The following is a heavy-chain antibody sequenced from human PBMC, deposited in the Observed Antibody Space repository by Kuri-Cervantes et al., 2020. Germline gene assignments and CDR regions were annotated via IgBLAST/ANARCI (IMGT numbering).Heavy chain of an antibody. V-gene: IGHV1-8*02. J-gene: IGHJ3*02. D-gene: IGHD6-19*01. CDR3: ARVYSSGWLSENDAFDI. Sequence: ASVKVSCKTSGYPFIGYYLHWVRQATGQGLEWMGWMNPNSGNTGYAQKFQGRVTMTRNTSISTAYMELSSLRSEDTAVYYCARVYSSGWLSENDAFDIWGQGTMVTVSS. CDR1: GYPFIGYY. CDR2: MNPNSGNT.